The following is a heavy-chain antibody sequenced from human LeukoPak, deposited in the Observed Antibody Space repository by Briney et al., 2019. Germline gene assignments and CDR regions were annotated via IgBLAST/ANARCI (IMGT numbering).Heavy chain of an antibody. CDR1: GYTFTSYG. Sequence: ASVKVSCKASGYTFTSYGINWVRQAPGQGLEWMGWISAYNGNTNYAQKPQGRVTMTTDTSTSTAYMELRSLRSDDTAVYYCAASIVVVPAAMFPESFDYWGQGTLVTVSS. J-gene: IGHJ4*02. V-gene: IGHV1-18*01. D-gene: IGHD2-2*01. CDR3: AASIVVVPAAMFPESFDY. CDR2: ISAYNGNT.